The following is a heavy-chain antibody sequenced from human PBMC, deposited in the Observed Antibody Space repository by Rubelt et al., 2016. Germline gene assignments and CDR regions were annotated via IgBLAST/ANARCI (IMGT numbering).Heavy chain of an antibody. Sequence: ASGFTYTYSTMTWVRQAPGKGLEWVSAISGNGGSTYYADSVRGRFTISRDNSRNTLYLQMNSLRAEDTAVYYCAKAWYYYDSSGYFDYWGQGTLVTVSS. CDR3: AKAWYYYDSSGYFDY. V-gene: IGHV3-23*01. D-gene: IGHD3-22*01. J-gene: IGHJ4*02. CDR1: GFTYTYST. CDR2: ISGNGGST.